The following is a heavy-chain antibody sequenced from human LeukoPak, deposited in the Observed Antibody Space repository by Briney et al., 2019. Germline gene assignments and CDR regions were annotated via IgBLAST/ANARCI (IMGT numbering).Heavy chain of an antibody. V-gene: IGHV3-23*01. J-gene: IGHJ4*02. CDR1: GFTFRSHA. D-gene: IGHD2-8*01. CDR3: ARDLGYCTNGVCHTRFDY. Sequence: GGSLRLSCVGSGFTFRSHAMSWVRQAPEKGPELVSGIYENGGTTYYADSVKGRFSISRDNSKNTLYLQMDSLRAEDTAVYYCARDLGYCTNGVCHTRFDYWGQGTLVAVSS. CDR2: IYENGGTT.